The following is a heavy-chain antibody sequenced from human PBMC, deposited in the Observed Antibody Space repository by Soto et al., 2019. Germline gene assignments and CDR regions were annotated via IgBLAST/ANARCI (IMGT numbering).Heavy chain of an antibody. J-gene: IGHJ4*02. D-gene: IGHD3-3*01. CDR1: GFTFSSYS. CDR2: ISSSRSTI. CDR3: ANLRFLEWTNGDY. Sequence: EVQLVESGGGLVQPGGSLRLSCAASGFTFSSYSMNWVRQAPGKGLEWVSYISSSRSTIYYADSVKGRFTISRDNTKNSLYLQMNSLRAEDTAVYYCANLRFLEWTNGDYWGQGTLVTVSS. V-gene: IGHV3-48*04.